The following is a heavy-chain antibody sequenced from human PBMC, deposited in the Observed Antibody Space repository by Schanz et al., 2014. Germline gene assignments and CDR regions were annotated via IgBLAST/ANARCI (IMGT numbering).Heavy chain of an antibody. Sequence: EVQLVESGGGLVQPGRSLRVSCAASGFTFSSYSMNWVRQAPGKGLEWVSSISSVSSHIYYADSVKGRFTISRDNGETSGYLQINSLRVEDTAVYYCAKAGSDWSTAGYYYWGQGTLVAVSS. J-gene: IGHJ4*02. D-gene: IGHD6-19*01. V-gene: IGHV3-21*04. CDR2: ISSVSSHI. CDR3: AKAGSDWSTAGYYY. CDR1: GFTFSSYS.